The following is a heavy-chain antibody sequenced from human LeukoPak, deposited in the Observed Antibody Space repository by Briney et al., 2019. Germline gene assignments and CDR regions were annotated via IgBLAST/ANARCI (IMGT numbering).Heavy chain of an antibody. D-gene: IGHD6-13*01. Sequence: SETLSLTCTVSGGSISSYYWSWIRQPPGKGLEWIGYIYYSGSTNYNPSLKSRVTISVDTSKNQFPLKLSSVTAADTAVYYCAKTPGIAAAGPWFDPWGQGTLVTVSS. V-gene: IGHV4-59*01. CDR3: AKTPGIAAAGPWFDP. J-gene: IGHJ5*02. CDR2: IYYSGST. CDR1: GGSISSYY.